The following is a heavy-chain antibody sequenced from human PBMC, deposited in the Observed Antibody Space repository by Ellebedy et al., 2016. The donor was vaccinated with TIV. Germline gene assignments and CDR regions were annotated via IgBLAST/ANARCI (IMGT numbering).Heavy chain of an antibody. V-gene: IGHV3-7*01. CDR3: ATDGSYGDYLSPAHASVM. CDR1: GFSFNSYW. CDR2: INQDATKT. J-gene: IGHJ3*02. D-gene: IGHD4-17*01. Sequence: GESLKISCAVSGFSFNSYWMSWVRQAPGKGLEWVANINQDATKTFYVDSVEGRFTISRGNAKNSLFLQMNSLRAEDTAVYYCATDGSYGDYLSPAHASVMWGQGTLVSVSS.